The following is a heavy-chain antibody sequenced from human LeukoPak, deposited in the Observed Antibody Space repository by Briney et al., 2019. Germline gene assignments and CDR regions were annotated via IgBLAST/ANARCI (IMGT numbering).Heavy chain of an antibody. Sequence: PSETLSLTCAVYGGSFSGYYWSWIRQPPGKGLGWIGEINHSGSTNYNPSLKSRVTISVDTSKNQFSLKLSSVTAADTAVYYCARTNYYDSSGYIDYWGQGTLVTVSS. CDR1: GGSFSGYY. J-gene: IGHJ4*02. D-gene: IGHD3-22*01. CDR3: ARTNYYDSSGYIDY. CDR2: INHSGST. V-gene: IGHV4-34*01.